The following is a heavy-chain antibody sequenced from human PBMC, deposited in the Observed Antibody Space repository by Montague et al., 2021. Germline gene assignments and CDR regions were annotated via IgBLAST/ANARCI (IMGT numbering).Heavy chain of an antibody. Sequence: SLRLSCAASGFTFSSYDMHWVRQAPGNGLEWVSAIGTAGDTYYPGSVKGRFTISRENAKNSLYLQMNSLRAGDTAVYYCARGAHSSGYYGYYYYYGMDVWGQGTTVTVSS. D-gene: IGHD3-22*01. CDR1: GFTFSSYD. CDR2: IGTAGDT. J-gene: IGHJ6*02. CDR3: ARGAHSSGYYGYYYYYGMDV. V-gene: IGHV3-13*04.